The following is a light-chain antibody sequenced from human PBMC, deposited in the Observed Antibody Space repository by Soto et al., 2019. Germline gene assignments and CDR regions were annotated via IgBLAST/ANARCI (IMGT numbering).Light chain of an antibody. V-gene: IGLV2-14*01. J-gene: IGLJ1*01. CDR3: SSYISSSTLV. CDR1: SSDVGAYNY. CDR2: EVS. Sequence: QSALTQPASVSGPPGQSTTISCTGTSSDVGAYNYVSWYQQHPGKAPKLMIYEVSNRPSGVSNRFSGSKSGNTASLTISGLQAEDEADYYCSSYISSSTLVSGTGTKVTVL.